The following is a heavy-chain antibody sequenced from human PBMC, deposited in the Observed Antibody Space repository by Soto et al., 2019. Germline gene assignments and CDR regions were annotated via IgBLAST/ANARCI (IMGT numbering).Heavy chain of an antibody. CDR2: ISWNSGSI. V-gene: IGHV3-9*01. CDR1: GFTFDDYA. D-gene: IGHD6-19*01. Sequence: PGGSLRLSCAASGFTFDDYAMHWVRQAPGKGLEWVSGISWNSGSIGYADSVKGRFTISRDNAKNSLYLQMNSLRAEDTALYYCAKDMGKWLVMNWFDTWGQGTLVTVSS. CDR3: AKDMGKWLVMNWFDT. J-gene: IGHJ5*02.